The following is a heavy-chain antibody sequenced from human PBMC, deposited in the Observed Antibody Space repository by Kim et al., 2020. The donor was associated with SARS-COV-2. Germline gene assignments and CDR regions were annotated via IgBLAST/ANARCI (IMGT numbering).Heavy chain of an antibody. J-gene: IGHJ6*02. CDR2: IIPILGIA. CDR1: GGTFSSYT. CDR3: ARGLGNGGKITDYYYYGMDV. Sequence: SVKVSCKASGGTFSSYTISWVRQAPGQGLEWMGRIIPILGIANYAQKFQGRVTITADKSTSTAYMELSSLRSEDTAVYYCARGLGNGGKITDYYYYGMDVWGQGTTVTVSS. D-gene: IGHD2-15*01. V-gene: IGHV1-69*02.